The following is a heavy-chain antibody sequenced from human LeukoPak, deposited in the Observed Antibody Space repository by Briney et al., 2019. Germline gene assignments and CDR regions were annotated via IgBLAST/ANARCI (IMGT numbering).Heavy chain of an antibody. J-gene: IGHJ4*02. CDR1: GFTFNSYE. CDR2: ISTSGSTK. D-gene: IGHD6-19*01. V-gene: IGHV3-48*03. CDR3: AREIVSTVAGNFDY. Sequence: GGSLRLSCAASGFTFNSYEMNWVRQAPGKGLEWVSYISTSGSTKTYADSVKGRFTISRDNAKNSLYLEMNSLRAEDTAVYYCAREIVSTVAGNFDYWGQGTLVTVSS.